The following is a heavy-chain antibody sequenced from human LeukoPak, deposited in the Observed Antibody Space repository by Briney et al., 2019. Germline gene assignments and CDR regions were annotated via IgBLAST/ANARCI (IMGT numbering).Heavy chain of an antibody. CDR3: ARDSPYSSGWEHFDY. D-gene: IGHD6-19*01. V-gene: IGHV4-59*01. CDR2: IYYSGST. CDR1: GGSISSYY. Sequence: SETLSLTCTVSGGSISSYYWSWIRQPPGKGLEWIGYIYYSGSTNYNPSLKGRVTISVDTSKNQFSLKLSSVTAADTAVYYCARDSPYSSGWEHFDYWGQGTLVTVSS. J-gene: IGHJ4*02.